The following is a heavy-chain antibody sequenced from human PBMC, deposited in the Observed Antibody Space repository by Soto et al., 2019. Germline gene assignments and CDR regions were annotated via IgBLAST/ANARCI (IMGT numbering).Heavy chain of an antibody. CDR1: GGTFSSYA. V-gene: IGHV1-69*13. Sequence: ASVKVSCKASGGTFSSYAISWVRQAPGQGLEWMGGIIPIFGTANYAQKFQGRVTITADESTSTAYMELSSLRSEDTAVYYCARDQGRAYYYDSSGHTDYGMDVWGQGTTVTVSS. CDR3: ARDQGRAYYYDSSGHTDYGMDV. J-gene: IGHJ6*02. D-gene: IGHD3-22*01. CDR2: IIPIFGTA.